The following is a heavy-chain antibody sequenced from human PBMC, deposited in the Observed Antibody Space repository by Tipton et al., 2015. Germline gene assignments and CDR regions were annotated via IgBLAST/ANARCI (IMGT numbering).Heavy chain of an antibody. CDR1: GFSFNSYA. J-gene: IGHJ4*02. CDR2: ISGPGGNT. CDR3: AREAIAVAGEGYFDY. V-gene: IGHV3-23*01. D-gene: IGHD6-19*01. Sequence: SLRLSCAASGFSFNSYAMSWVRQAPGKGLEWVSTISGPGGNTYYADSVKGRFTISRDNSKNTLYLQMNSLRAEDTAVYYCAREAIAVAGEGYFDYWGQGTLVTVSS.